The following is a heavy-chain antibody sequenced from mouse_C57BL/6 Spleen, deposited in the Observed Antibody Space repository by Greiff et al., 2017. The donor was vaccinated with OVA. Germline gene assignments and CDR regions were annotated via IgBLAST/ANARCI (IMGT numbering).Heavy chain of an antibody. Sequence: QVHVKQPGAELVKPGASVKLSCKASGYTFTSYWMQWVKQRPGQGLEWIGEIDPSDSYTNYNQKFKGKATWTVDTSSSTAYMQLSSLTSEDSAVYYCARRGYDSPFAYWGQGTLVTVSA. V-gene: IGHV1-50*01. CDR1: GYTFTSYW. D-gene: IGHD2-4*01. CDR2: IDPSDSYT. CDR3: ARRGYDSPFAY. J-gene: IGHJ3*01.